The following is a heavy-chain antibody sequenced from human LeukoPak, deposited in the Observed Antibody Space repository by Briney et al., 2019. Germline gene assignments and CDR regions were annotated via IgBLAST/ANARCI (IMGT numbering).Heavy chain of an antibody. Sequence: GGSLRLSCAASGFTFSSYGMHWVRQAPGKGLEWVTFIRDDGSNKYYADSVKGRFIISRDNSKNTLYVQMNSLRAEDTAVYYCAKDASGYEFDYWGQGTLVTVSS. CDR3: AKDASGYEFDY. V-gene: IGHV3-30*02. CDR1: GFTFSSYG. J-gene: IGHJ4*02. CDR2: IRDDGSNK. D-gene: IGHD5-12*01.